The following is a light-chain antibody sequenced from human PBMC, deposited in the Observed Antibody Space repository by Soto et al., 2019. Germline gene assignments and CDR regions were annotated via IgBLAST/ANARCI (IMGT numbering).Light chain of an antibody. J-gene: IGLJ1*01. CDR1: NSKIGAGYY. CDR2: DNT. CDR3: QSYDSSLNGYV. V-gene: IGLV1-40*01. Sequence: QSALTQPPSMSGAPGQRVTLSCTGRNSKIGAGYYVHWYQQLPETAPKLLIYDNTDRPSGVPDRFSGSKSGTSASLAITGLQAEDEADYYCQSYDSSLNGYVFGTGTKVTVL.